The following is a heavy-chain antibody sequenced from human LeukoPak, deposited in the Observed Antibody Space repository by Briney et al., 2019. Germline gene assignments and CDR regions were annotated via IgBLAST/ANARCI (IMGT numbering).Heavy chain of an antibody. CDR3: ARVLRGDYYYYMDV. J-gene: IGHJ6*03. CDR1: GYTFTSYD. Sequence: ASVKVSCKASGYTFTSYDINWVRQATGQGLEWMGWTNPNSGNTGYAQKFQGRVTMTRNTSISTAYMELSSLRSEDTAVYYCARVLRGDYYYYMDVWGKGTTVTISS. CDR2: TNPNSGNT. V-gene: IGHV1-8*01.